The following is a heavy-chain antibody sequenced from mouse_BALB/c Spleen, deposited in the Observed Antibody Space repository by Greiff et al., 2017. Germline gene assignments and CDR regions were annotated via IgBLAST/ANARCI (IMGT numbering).Heavy chain of an antibody. Sequence: VQLQQSGAELVKPGASVKLSCTASGFNIKDTYMHWVKQRPEQGLEWIGRIDPANGNTKYDPKFQGKATITADTSSNTAYLQLSSLTSEDTAVYYGASLLRDYFDYWGQGTTLTVSS. CDR1: GFNIKDTY. CDR3: ASLLRDYFDY. J-gene: IGHJ2*01. CDR2: IDPANGNT. D-gene: IGHD1-2*01. V-gene: IGHV14-3*02.